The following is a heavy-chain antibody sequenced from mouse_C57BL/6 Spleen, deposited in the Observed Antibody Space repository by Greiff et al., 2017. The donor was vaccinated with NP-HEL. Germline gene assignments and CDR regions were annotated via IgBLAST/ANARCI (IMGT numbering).Heavy chain of an antibody. CDR3: ARGGSSYAWFAY. V-gene: IGHV1-42*01. CDR1: GYSFTGYY. D-gene: IGHD1-1*01. Sequence: VQLQQSGPELVKPGASVKISCKASGYSFTGYYMNWVKQSPEKSLEWIGEINPSTGGTTYNQKFKAKATLTVDKSSSTAYMQLKSLTSEDSAVYYCARGGSSYAWFAYWGQGTLVTVSA. J-gene: IGHJ3*01. CDR2: INPSTGGT.